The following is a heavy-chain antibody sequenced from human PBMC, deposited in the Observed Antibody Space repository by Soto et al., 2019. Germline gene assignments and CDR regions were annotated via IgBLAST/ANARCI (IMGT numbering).Heavy chain of an antibody. D-gene: IGHD2-21*01. CDR2: INHSGST. CDR1: GGSFSGYY. V-gene: IGHV4-34*01. CDR3: ARTGIPYYYYYMEV. J-gene: IGHJ6*03. Sequence: PSETLSLTCAVCGGSFSGYYWSWIRQPPGKGLEWIGEINHSGSTNYNPSLKSRVTISVDTSKNQFSLKLSSVTAADTAVYYCARTGIPYYYYYMEVWGKGTTVTVSS.